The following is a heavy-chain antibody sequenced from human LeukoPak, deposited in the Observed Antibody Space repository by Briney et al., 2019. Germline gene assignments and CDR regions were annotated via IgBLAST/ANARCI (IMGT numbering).Heavy chain of an antibody. CDR1: GYTFTSYA. Sequence: ASVKVSCKASGYTFTSYAMHWVRQAPGQRLEWMGWINAGNGNTKYSQKFQGRVTITRDTSASTAYTELSSLRSEDTAVYYCARGGYGDYGLDYWGQGTPVTVSS. J-gene: IGHJ4*02. CDR3: ARGGYGDYGLDY. CDR2: INAGNGNT. V-gene: IGHV1-3*01. D-gene: IGHD4-17*01.